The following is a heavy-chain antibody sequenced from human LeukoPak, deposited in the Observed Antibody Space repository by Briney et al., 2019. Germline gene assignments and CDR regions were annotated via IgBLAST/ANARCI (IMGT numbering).Heavy chain of an antibody. CDR1: ELTFSNYW. D-gene: IGHD4-23*01. CDR2: INTDGGTT. V-gene: IGHV3-74*01. Sequence: GGSLRLSCAASELTFSNYWMHWVRHAPGKGLVWVSRINTDGGTTGYADSVKGRFTISRDNANNKMYLQMNSLRAEDTAEYYCARGILGNKNLGALDYWGQGTLVTVSS. J-gene: IGHJ4*02. CDR3: ARGILGNKNLGALDY.